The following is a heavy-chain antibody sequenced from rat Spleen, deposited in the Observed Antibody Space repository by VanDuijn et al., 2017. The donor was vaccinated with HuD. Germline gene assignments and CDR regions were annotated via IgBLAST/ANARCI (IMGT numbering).Heavy chain of an antibody. D-gene: IGHD1-2*01. V-gene: IGHV5S23*01. CDR1: GFTFSNYY. Sequence: EVQLVESGGGLVQPGRSLKLSCAASGFTFSNYYMTWVRQAPTKGLEWVASITNSGGTTYYRDSVKDRFTISRDNAKSTLYLQMDSLRSEDTATYYCATEQPKSYYFGYWGQGVMVTVSS. J-gene: IGHJ2*01. CDR3: ATEQPKSYYFGY. CDR2: ITNSGGTT.